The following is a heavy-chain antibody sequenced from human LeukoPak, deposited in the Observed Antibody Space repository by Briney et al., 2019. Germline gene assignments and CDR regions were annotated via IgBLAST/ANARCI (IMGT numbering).Heavy chain of an antibody. V-gene: IGHV4-61*02. CDR3: ARGRVRWFDP. CDR1: GGSISSGSYY. CDR2: IYTCGST. Sequence: NASQTLSLTCTVSGGSISSGSYYWSWIRQPAGKGLEWIGRIYTCGSTNYNPSLKSRVTISVDTSKNQFSLKLSSVTAADTAVYYCARGRVRWFDPWGQGTLVTVSS. J-gene: IGHJ5*02.